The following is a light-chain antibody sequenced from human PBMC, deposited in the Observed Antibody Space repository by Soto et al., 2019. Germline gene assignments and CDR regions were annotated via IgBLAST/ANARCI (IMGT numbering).Light chain of an antibody. CDR1: RSILSSSNNKNF. J-gene: IGKJ3*01. CDR3: QQYYSSPFT. V-gene: IGKV4-1*01. CDR2: WAS. Sequence: DIVMTQSPDSLSVSLGERATINCKSSRSILSSSNNKNFLAWYQQTPGQPPRLLIYWASTRQSGVPDRFSGSGSGTDFTLTISSLQAEDVAVYYCQQYYSSPFTFGPGNKVDIK.